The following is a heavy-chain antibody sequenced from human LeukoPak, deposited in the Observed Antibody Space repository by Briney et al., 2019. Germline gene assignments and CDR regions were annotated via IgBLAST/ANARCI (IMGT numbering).Heavy chain of an antibody. CDR3: ARGAGSSSSNWFDP. Sequence: PSQTLSLTCTVSGDSISSGTYYWSWIRQPAGKGLEWIGRVYSSGNTNYNPSLKSRVTISIDTSKNQFSLKLSSVTAADTAAYYCARGAGSSSSNWFDPWGQGTLVTVSS. CDR2: VYSSGNT. J-gene: IGHJ5*02. CDR1: GDSISSGTYY. V-gene: IGHV4-61*02. D-gene: IGHD6-6*01.